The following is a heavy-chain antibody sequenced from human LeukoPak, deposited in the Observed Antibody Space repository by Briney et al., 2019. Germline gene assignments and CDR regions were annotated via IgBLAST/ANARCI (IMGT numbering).Heavy chain of an antibody. CDR2: IYYCGST. D-gene: IGHD4-17*01. J-gene: IGHJ3*02. CDR1: GGSISSYY. Sequence: SETLSLTCTVSGGSISSYYWSWIRQPPGKGLEWIGYIYYCGSTNYNPSLKSRVTISVDTSKNQFSLKLSSVTAADTAVYYCARHWDYGDYVVRDDAFDIWGQGTMVTVSS. CDR3: ARHWDYGDYVVRDDAFDI. V-gene: IGHV4-59*08.